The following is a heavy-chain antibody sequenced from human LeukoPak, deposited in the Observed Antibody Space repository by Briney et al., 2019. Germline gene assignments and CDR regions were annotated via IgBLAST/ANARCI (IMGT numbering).Heavy chain of an antibody. CDR2: ISAYNGNT. V-gene: IGHV1-18*01. Sequence: ASVKVSCKASGYTFTSYGIIWVRQAPGQGLEWMGRISAYNGNTNYAQKLQGRVTMTTDTSTSTAYMELSSLRSEDTAVYYCARSGRAAAGIRDAFDIWGQGTTVTVSS. J-gene: IGHJ3*02. D-gene: IGHD6-13*01. CDR1: GYTFTSYG. CDR3: ARSGRAAAGIRDAFDI.